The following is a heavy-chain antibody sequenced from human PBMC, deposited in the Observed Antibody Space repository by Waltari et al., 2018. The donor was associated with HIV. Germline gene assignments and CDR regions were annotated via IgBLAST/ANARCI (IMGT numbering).Heavy chain of an antibody. CDR2: INAATRRT. CDR1: GDSISTYV. D-gene: IGHD6-6*01. V-gene: IGHV1-3*01. Sequence: QFVQSGAEVKKPGASITVSCEVSGDSISTYVVHWRRQAPGHRPEWMGLINAATRRTQFAQQFQGRLNLTRDTSANVAYMALSALRFEDTAVYYCARGAFSRRTRTSSRLWASWGQGTRSPSP. CDR3: ARGAFSRRTRTSSRLWAS. J-gene: IGHJ5*02.